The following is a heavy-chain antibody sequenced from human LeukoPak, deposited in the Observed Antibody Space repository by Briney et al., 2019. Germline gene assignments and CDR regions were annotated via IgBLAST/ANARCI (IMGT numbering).Heavy chain of an antibody. CDR1: GSTFSAYG. Sequence: GGSLRLSCAASGSTFSAYGIHWVRQAPGKGLEWVAVISYDGSNKHYADSVKGRFTMSRDNPKNTLYLQMNSLRPEDTAVYYCAKAKYTSGSGTGNYYYGMDVWGQGTTVTVSS. D-gene: IGHD6-19*01. J-gene: IGHJ6*02. V-gene: IGHV3-30*18. CDR3: AKAKYTSGSGTGNYYYGMDV. CDR2: ISYDGSNK.